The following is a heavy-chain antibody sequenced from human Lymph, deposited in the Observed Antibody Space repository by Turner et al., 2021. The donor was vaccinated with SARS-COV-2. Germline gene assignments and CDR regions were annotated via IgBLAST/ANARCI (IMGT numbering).Heavy chain of an antibody. J-gene: IGHJ4*02. CDR3: ARDSSGSGTLDY. CDR2: ISYDGSNK. CDR1: GFTFNNYP. D-gene: IGHD3-10*01. Sequence: QVQLVESGGGVVQPGRCLRLYCAASGFTFNNYPMHWVRQAPGKGLEWVAVISYDGSNKYYADSVKGRFTISRDNSKNTLYLQMNSLRAEDTAVYYCARDSSGSGTLDYWGQGTLVTVSS. V-gene: IGHV3-30-3*01.